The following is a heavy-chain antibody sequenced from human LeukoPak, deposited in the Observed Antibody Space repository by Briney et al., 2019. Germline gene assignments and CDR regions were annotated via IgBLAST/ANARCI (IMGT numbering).Heavy chain of an antibody. Sequence: GRSLRLSCAASGFTFSSNGMHWVRQAPGQGLEWVAVISYDGSNKYYADSVKGRFTISRDNSKNTLYLQMNSLRAEDTAVYYCAKGYSSTWSYYYYYGLDVWGQGTTVTVSS. CDR3: AKGYSSTWSYYYYYGLDV. V-gene: IGHV3-30*18. CDR1: GFTFSSNG. D-gene: IGHD6-13*01. J-gene: IGHJ6*02. CDR2: ISYDGSNK.